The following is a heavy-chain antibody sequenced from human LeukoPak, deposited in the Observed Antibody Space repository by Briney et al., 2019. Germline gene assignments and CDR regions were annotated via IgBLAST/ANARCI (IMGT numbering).Heavy chain of an antibody. CDR2: IYYSGST. CDR3: AREAYYYDSSGYLLRGFDY. V-gene: IGHV4-59*08. D-gene: IGHD3-22*01. Sequence: SETLSLTCTVSGGSISSYYWSWIRQPPGKGLEWIGYIYYSGSTNYNPSLKSRVTISVDTSKNQFSLKLSSVTAADTAVYYCAREAYYYDSSGYLLRGFDYWGQGTLVTVSS. J-gene: IGHJ4*02. CDR1: GGSISSYY.